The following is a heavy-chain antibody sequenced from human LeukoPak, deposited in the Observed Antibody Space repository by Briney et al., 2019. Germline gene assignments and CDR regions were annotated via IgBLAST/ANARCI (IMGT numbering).Heavy chain of an antibody. CDR2: IHPSGGST. J-gene: IGHJ5*02. D-gene: IGHD6-19*01. CDR3: ARDLGIAVGGDWFDP. CDR1: VYTFTSYY. V-gene: IGHV1-46*01. Sequence: GASVKVSCKSSVYTFTSYYMHWVRQPPGQGLEWMGIIHPSGGSTRYAQTFQGRVTMTRDTSTSTVYMELSSLRSEDTAVYYCARDLGIAVGGDWFDPWGEGTLVTVSS.